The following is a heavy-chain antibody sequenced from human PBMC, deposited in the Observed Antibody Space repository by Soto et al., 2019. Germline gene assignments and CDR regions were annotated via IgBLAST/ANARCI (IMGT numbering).Heavy chain of an antibody. Sequence: QVQLVQSGAEVKKPGASVKVSCKPSGYTLNTYYLHWVRQAPGQGLEWMGRIHPSGGGSTYAQKFLGRVTMTRDTSTSTVFMELSRLRSADTAVYYCARGGHIAVVTASFDYWGQGTLVTVPS. V-gene: IGHV1-46*02. CDR1: GYTLNTYY. D-gene: IGHD2-21*02. CDR3: ARGGHIAVVTASFDY. CDR2: IHPSGGGS. J-gene: IGHJ4*02.